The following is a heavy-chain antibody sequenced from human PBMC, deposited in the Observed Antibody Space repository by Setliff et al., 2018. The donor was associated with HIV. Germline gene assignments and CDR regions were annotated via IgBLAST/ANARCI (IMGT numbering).Heavy chain of an antibody. J-gene: IGHJ4*01. CDR2: IHHIGST. CDR3: APGEGVASTYYHD. CDR1: DDSVSTFY. D-gene: IGHD3-3*01. Sequence: PSETLSLTCTVSDDSVSTFYWNWIRQPPGKGLEWIGFIHHIGSTVSNPSLKSRVTILMDLSRNQLSLHLASVTTADTAVYFCAPGEGVASTYYHDWGQGTQVTVSS. V-gene: IGHV4-59*02.